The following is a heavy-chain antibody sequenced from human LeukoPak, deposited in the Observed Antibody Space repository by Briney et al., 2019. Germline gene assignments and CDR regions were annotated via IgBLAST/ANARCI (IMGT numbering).Heavy chain of an antibody. J-gene: IGHJ5*02. V-gene: IGHV4-34*01. CDR1: GGSFSGYY. CDR2: INHSGST. CDR3: ARGRQYQLTRRWFDP. D-gene: IGHD2-2*01. Sequence: PSETLSLTCAVYGGSFSGYYWSWIRQPPGKGLEWIGEINHSGSTNYNPSLKSRVTISVSTYKNQFSLKLSSVTAANTAVYYCARGRQYQLTRRWFDPWGQGTLVTVSS.